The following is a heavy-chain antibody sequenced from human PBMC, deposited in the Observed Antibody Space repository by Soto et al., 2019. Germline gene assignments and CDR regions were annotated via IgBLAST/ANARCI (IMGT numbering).Heavy chain of an antibody. Sequence: PGGSLRLSCAASGFTFSSYTMNWVRQAPGKGLEWVSSISSGSSTIYYTDSVKGRFTISRDNAKNSLYLQMNSLRAEDTAVYYCARDVTTAVNWFDPWGRGTLVTVSS. D-gene: IGHD4-4*01. V-gene: IGHV3-48*01. CDR3: ARDVTTAVNWFDP. J-gene: IGHJ5*02. CDR1: GFTFSSYT. CDR2: ISSGSSTI.